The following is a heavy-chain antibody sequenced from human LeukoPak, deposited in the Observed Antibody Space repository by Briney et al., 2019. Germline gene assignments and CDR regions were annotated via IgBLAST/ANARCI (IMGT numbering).Heavy chain of an antibody. D-gene: IGHD2-2*03. J-gene: IGHJ5*02. CDR3: ARHGYCSSTSCYFGLALPLEKSDFWFDP. CDR2: IIPIFGTA. Sequence: GASVKVSCTASGGTFSSYAISWVRQAPGQGLEWMGGIIPIFGTANYAQKFQGRVTITADESTSTAYMELSSLRSEDTAVYYCARHGYCSSTSCYFGLALPLEKSDFWFDPWGQGTLVTVSS. V-gene: IGHV1-69*13. CDR1: GGTFSSYA.